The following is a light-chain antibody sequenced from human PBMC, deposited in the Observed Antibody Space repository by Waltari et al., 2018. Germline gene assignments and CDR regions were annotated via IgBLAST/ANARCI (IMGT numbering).Light chain of an antibody. Sequence: SFELTQPPAVAVSPGQRADITCSGDKLGDKFASWYQQKAGQSPLLIIFEDTKRPSGIPERFSGSNAGDTATLTISETQAMDEADYYCQAWDNRGVFGGGTKLTVL. V-gene: IGLV3-1*01. J-gene: IGLJ2*01. CDR2: EDT. CDR3: QAWDNRGV. CDR1: KLGDKF.